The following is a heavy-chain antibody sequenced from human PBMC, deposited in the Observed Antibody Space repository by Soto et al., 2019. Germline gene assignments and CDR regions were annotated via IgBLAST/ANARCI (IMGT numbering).Heavy chain of an antibody. J-gene: IGHJ3*02. V-gene: IGHV4-59*08. Sequence: SETLSLTCTVSGGSISSYYWSWIRQPPGKGLEWIGYIYYSGSTNYNPSLKSRVTISVDTSKNQFSLKLSSVTAADTAVYYCARSYCSSTSYSHAFDIWGQGTMVTVSS. CDR1: GGSISSYY. CDR3: ARSYCSSTSYSHAFDI. CDR2: IYYSGST. D-gene: IGHD2-2*01.